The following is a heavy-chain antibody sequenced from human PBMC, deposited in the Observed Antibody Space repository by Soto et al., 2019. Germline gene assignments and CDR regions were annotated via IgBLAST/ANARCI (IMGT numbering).Heavy chain of an antibody. D-gene: IGHD3-10*01. CDR2: ISSSGSTI. J-gene: IGHJ4*02. CDR1: GFTFSDYY. Sequence: GGSLRLSCAASGFTFSDYYMSWIRQAPGKGLEWVSYISSSGSTIYYADSVKGRFTISRDNAKNSLYLQMNSLRAEDTAVYYCAPFYGSGSYYTAGGYWGQGTLVTVSS. V-gene: IGHV3-11*01. CDR3: APFYGSGSYYTAGGY.